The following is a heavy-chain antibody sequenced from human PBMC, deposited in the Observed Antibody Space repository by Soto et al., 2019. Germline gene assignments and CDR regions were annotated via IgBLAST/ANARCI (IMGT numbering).Heavy chain of an antibody. Sequence: ESGGGVVQPGRSLSLSCAASGFTISSYGMNWVRQAPGKGLEWVAVIWYDGSNKYYADSVKGRFTISRDNSKNTLYLQMNSLRAEDTAVYYCARAYRTENYLYYYYGMDVWGQGTTVTVSS. CDR3: ARAYRTENYLYYYYGMDV. CDR1: GFTISSYG. V-gene: IGHV3-33*01. J-gene: IGHJ6*02. D-gene: IGHD3-16*02. CDR2: IWYDGSNK.